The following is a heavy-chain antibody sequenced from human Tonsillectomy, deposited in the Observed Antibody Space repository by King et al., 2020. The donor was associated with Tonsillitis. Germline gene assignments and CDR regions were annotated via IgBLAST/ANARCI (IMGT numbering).Heavy chain of an antibody. J-gene: IGHJ5*02. CDR2: IIPVFGPP. V-gene: IGHV1-69*01. CDR3: AREFQLLFGFDP. CDR1: GVSFNNYA. D-gene: IGHD2-21*01. Sequence: QLVQSGAEVKKPGSSVKISCKASGVSFNNYAINWVRQAPGKGLEWMGRIIPVFGPPNYAQKFRGRVTITADESTSSFNMEVSSLRSEDTAVYYCAREFQLLFGFDPWGQGTLVTVSS.